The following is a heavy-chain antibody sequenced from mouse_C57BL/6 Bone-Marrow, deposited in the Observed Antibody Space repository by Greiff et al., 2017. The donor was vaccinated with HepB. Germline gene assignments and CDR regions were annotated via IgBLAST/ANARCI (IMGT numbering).Heavy chain of an antibody. CDR3: ASDYYGSTMDY. Sequence: QVQLKQPGAELVRPGSSVKLSCKASGYTYTSYWMHWVKQRPIQGLEWIGNSDPSDSETHYNQKFKDKATLTVDKSSSTAYMQLSSLTSEDSAVYYCASDYYGSTMDYWGQGTSVTVSS. V-gene: IGHV1-52*01. CDR2: SDPSDSET. CDR1: GYTYTSYW. J-gene: IGHJ4*01. D-gene: IGHD1-1*01.